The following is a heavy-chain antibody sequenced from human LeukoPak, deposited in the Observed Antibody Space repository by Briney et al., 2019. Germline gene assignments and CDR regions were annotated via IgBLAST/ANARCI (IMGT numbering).Heavy chain of an antibody. CDR2: INPSGGST. CDR3: ARDDSSGPQVY. CDR1: GYTFSSNY. D-gene: IGHD3-22*01. V-gene: IGHV1-46*01. J-gene: IGHJ4*02. Sequence: ASVKVSCKASGYTFSSNYMHWVRQAPGQGLEWMGIINPSGGSTKYAQKLQGRVTMTSDTSTSTVYMELSSLRSEDTAVYYCARDDSSGPQVYWGQGTLVTVSS.